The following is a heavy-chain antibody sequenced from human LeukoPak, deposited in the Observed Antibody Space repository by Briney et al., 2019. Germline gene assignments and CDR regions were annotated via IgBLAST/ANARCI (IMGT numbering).Heavy chain of an antibody. Sequence: GGSLRPSCAASGFTFDDYAMHWVRQAPGKGLEWVSGISWNSGSIGYADSVKGRFTISRDNAKNSLYLQMNSLRAEGTALYYCAKDIYCSGGSCYSGFDYWGQGTLVTVSS. D-gene: IGHD2-15*01. CDR1: GFTFDDYA. V-gene: IGHV3-9*01. CDR3: AKDIYCSGGSCYSGFDY. J-gene: IGHJ4*02. CDR2: ISWNSGSI.